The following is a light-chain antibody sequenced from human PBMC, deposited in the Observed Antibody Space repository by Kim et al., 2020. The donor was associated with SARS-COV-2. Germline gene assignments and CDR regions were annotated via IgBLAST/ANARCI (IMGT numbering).Light chain of an antibody. CDR3: KHRLIWPLT. Sequence: EIVLTQSPATLSLSPGERATLSCRASQSVSTYLAWYQQKPGQAPRLLIYDASNRATGIPARFSGSGSGTDFTLTISSLEPEDFAVYSCKHRLIWPLTFGGGTKVDIK. J-gene: IGKJ4*01. CDR1: QSVSTY. V-gene: IGKV3-11*01. CDR2: DAS.